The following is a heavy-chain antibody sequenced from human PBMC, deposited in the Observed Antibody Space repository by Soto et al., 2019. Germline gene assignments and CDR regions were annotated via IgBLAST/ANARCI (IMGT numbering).Heavy chain of an antibody. CDR3: ARGYSSSSRGDS. CDR1: GDTFTSYG. J-gene: IGHJ4*02. D-gene: IGHD6-6*01. V-gene: IGHV1-18*01. CDR2: INTYTGDT. Sequence: GASVKVSCKSPGDTFTSYGITWVRQAPGQGLEWMGWINTYTGDTNYAQKLQGRVTMTTDTSTSTVYMELRSLRSDDTAVYYCARGYSSSSRGDSWGQGTLVTVSS.